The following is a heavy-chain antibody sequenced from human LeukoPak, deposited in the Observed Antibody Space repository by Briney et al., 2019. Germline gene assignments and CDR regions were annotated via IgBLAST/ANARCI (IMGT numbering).Heavy chain of an antibody. CDR1: GGTFSSYA. CDR3: ASTHSSGWYDDWFDP. D-gene: IGHD6-19*01. CDR2: IIPIFGTA. J-gene: IGHJ5*02. Sequence: SVKVSCKASGGTFSSYAISWVRQAPGQGLEWMGRIIPIFGTANYAQKFQGRVTITTDESTSTAYMELSSLRSEDTAVYYCASTHSSGWYDDWFDPWGQGTLVTVST. V-gene: IGHV1-69*05.